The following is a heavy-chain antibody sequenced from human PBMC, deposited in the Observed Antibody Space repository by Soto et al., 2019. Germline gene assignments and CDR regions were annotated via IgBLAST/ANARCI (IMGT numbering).Heavy chain of an antibody. CDR3: AKSPGMYYYDSSGYYHYDY. Sequence: PGGSLRLSCAASGFTFSSYSMNWVRQAPGKGLDWVSYISSRSITIFYADSVKGRFTISRDNAKNTLYLQMNSLRAEDTAVYYCAKSPGMYYYDSSGYYHYDYWGQGTLVTVSS. J-gene: IGHJ4*02. CDR2: ISSRSITI. V-gene: IGHV3-48*01. D-gene: IGHD3-22*01. CDR1: GFTFSSYS.